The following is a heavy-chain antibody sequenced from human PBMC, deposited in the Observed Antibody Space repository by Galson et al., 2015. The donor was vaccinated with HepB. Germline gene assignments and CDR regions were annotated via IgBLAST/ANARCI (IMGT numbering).Heavy chain of an antibody. CDR1: GFTFSSYA. CDR2: ISGSGGST. J-gene: IGHJ6*02. V-gene: IGHV3-23*01. CDR3: AASRYSSSWVTHYYYYYGMDV. D-gene: IGHD6-13*01. Sequence: SLRLSCAASGFTFSSYAMSWVRQAPGKGLEWVSAISGSGGSTYYADSVKGRFTISRDNSKNTLYLQMNSLRAEDTAVYYCAASRYSSSWVTHYYYYYGMDVWGQGTTVTVSS.